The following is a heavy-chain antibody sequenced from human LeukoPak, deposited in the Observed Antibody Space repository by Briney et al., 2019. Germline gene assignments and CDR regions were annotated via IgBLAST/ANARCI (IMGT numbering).Heavy chain of an antibody. J-gene: IGHJ6*02. D-gene: IGHD3-22*01. Sequence: SETLSLTCAVYGGSFSTYYWSWIRQPPGKGLEWIGEINHSGSTNYNPSLKNRVTISVDTSKNQFSLKVSSVTAADTAVYYCARLVVLIPYGMDGWGQGTTVTVSS. CDR3: ARLVVLIPYGMDG. CDR2: INHSGST. CDR1: GGSFSTYY. V-gene: IGHV4-34*01.